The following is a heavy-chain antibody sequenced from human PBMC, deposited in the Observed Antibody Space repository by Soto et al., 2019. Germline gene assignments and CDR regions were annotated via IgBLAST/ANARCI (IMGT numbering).Heavy chain of an antibody. CDR1: GASVSNYY. D-gene: IGHD2-2*01. CDR2: IYDSGST. V-gene: IGHV4-59*08. Sequence: QVQLQESGPGLVKPSETLSLTCSVSGASVSNYYWSWIRQSPGKGLEWIGYIYDSGSTDYNPSLKSRVTISVDMSTNQLSLRLSSVTAADTAVYYCARTYAPPNSYSYNYYMDVWGKGTTVTVSS. J-gene: IGHJ6*03. CDR3: ARTYAPPNSYSYNYYMDV.